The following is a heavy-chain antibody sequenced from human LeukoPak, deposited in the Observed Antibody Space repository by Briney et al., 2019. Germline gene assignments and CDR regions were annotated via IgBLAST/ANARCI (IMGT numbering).Heavy chain of an antibody. V-gene: IGHV4-34*01. CDR1: GGSFSGYY. CDR3: ARGSQSLGYCSGGSCRAKIFDY. J-gene: IGHJ4*02. Sequence: SETLSLTCAVYGGSFSGYYWSWIRQPPGKGLEWIGEVNHSGSTNYNPSLKSRVTISVDTSKNQFSLKLSSVTAADTAVYYCARGSQSLGYCSGGSCRAKIFDYWGQGTLVTVSS. CDR2: VNHSGST. D-gene: IGHD2-15*01.